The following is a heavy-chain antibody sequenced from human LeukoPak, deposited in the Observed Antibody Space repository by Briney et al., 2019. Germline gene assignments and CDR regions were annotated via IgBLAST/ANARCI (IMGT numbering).Heavy chain of an antibody. V-gene: IGHV1-18*01. CDR1: GYTFTSYG. D-gene: IGHD6-6*01. Sequence: ASVKVSGKASGYTFTSYGISWVRQAPGQGLEWMGWISAYNGNTNYAQKLQGRVTMTTDTSTSTAYMELRSLTSDDTAVYYCARYPYLAARHGWFDPWGQGTLVTVSS. CDR2: ISAYNGNT. CDR3: ARYPYLAARHGWFDP. J-gene: IGHJ5*02.